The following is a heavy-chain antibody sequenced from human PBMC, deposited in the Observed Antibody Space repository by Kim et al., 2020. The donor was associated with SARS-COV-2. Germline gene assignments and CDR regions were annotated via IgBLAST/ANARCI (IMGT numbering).Heavy chain of an antibody. CDR3: ARGWDDYGDPVDY. CDR1: GGSFSGYY. D-gene: IGHD4-17*01. Sequence: SETLSLTCAVYGGSFSGYYWSWIRQPPGKGLEWIGEINHSGSTNYNPSLKSRVTISVDTSKNQFSLKLSSVTAADTAVYYCARGWDDYGDPVDYWGQGTLVTVSS. J-gene: IGHJ4*02. CDR2: INHSGST. V-gene: IGHV4-34*01.